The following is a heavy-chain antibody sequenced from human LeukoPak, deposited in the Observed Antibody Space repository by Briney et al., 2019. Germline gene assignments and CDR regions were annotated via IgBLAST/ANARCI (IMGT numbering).Heavy chain of an antibody. V-gene: IGHV4-34*01. CDR1: GGSFSGYY. D-gene: IGHD6-13*01. CDR2: INHSGST. J-gene: IGHJ4*02. Sequence: SETLSLTCAVYGGSFSGYYWSWIRQPPGKGLGWIGEINHSGSTNYNPSLKSRVTISVDTSKNQFSLKLSSVTAADTAVYYCARGIAAAGTWSADFDYWGQGTLVTVSS. CDR3: ARGIAAAGTWSADFDY.